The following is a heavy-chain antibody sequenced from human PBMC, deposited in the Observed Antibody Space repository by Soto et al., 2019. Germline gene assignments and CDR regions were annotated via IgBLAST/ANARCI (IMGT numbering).Heavy chain of an antibody. CDR2: TYFRSKWYN. CDR1: GDSVSSNTAS. Sequence: QVQLLQSGPGLVKPSQTLSLTCAISGDSVSSNTASCNWIRQSPSRGLEWLGRTYFRSKWYNDYAVSVKSRIIINPNTSNNQFSLQLNSVTPEDTAVYFCAKGDNLGPKTGYAFDPWGQGIMVTVSS. V-gene: IGHV6-1*01. D-gene: IGHD5-12*01. CDR3: AKGDNLGPKTGYAFDP. J-gene: IGHJ5*02.